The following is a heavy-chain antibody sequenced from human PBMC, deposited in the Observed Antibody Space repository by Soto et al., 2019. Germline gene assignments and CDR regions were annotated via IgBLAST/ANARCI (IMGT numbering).Heavy chain of an antibody. D-gene: IGHD3-10*01. Sequence: EVQLLDSGGGLVQPGGSLRLSCAASGFTFSGYAMGWVRQAPGKGLEWVSGISDDGVATYYADSAKGRFSISRDNFKNMVYMQMDSLRAEDTALYYCAKFRAGTYQKNFFDSWRQGTLVTVSS. V-gene: IGHV3-23*01. CDR2: ISDDGVAT. CDR3: AKFRAGTYQKNFFDS. J-gene: IGHJ4*02. CDR1: GFTFSGYA.